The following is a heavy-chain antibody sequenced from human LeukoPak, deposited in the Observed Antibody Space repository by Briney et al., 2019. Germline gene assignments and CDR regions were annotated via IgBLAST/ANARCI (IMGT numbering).Heavy chain of an antibody. Sequence: GGSLRLSCAASGFTFSSYGMHWVRQAPGKGLEWVAFIRHDGSNKYYADSVKGRFTISRDNAKNSLYPQMNSLRAEDTAVYYCAELGITMIGGVWGKGTTVTISS. D-gene: IGHD3-10*02. V-gene: IGHV3-30*02. CDR1: GFTFSSYG. CDR3: AELGITMIGGV. CDR2: IRHDGSNK. J-gene: IGHJ6*04.